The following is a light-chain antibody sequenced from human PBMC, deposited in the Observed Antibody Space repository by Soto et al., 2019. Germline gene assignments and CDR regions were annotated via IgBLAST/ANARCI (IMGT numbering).Light chain of an antibody. Sequence: EIVMTQSPATLSVSPGERATLSCRASQSVNSNLAWYQQKPGQAPSLLIYGASTRATGIPARFSGSGSGTEFTLTISSLQSEDFAVCYCQQYNSWPPKYTFGQGTKLEIK. CDR1: QSVNSN. V-gene: IGKV3-15*01. J-gene: IGKJ2*01. CDR3: QQYNSWPPKYT. CDR2: GAS.